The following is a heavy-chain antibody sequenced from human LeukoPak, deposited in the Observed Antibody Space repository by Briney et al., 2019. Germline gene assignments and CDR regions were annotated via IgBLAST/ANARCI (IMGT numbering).Heavy chain of an antibody. Sequence: SETLSLTCTVSGYSISSGYYWGWIRQPPGKGLEWIGSIYHSGSTNYNPSLKSRVTISVDTSKNQFSLKLSSVTAADTAVYYCARAGVSSSWYYFDYWGQGTLVTVSS. CDR2: IYHSGST. CDR1: GYSISSGYY. V-gene: IGHV4-38-2*02. D-gene: IGHD6-13*01. J-gene: IGHJ4*02. CDR3: ARAGVSSSWYYFDY.